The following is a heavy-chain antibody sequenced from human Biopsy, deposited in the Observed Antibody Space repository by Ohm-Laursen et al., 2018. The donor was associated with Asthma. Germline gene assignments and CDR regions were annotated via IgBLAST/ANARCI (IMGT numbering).Heavy chain of an antibody. CDR2: IYRNGNT. D-gene: IGHD2-21*02. V-gene: IGHV4-30-2*06. J-gene: IGHJ4*02. CDR3: ARGWNCGGDCYSLDS. CDR1: GVSIDSGDYS. Sequence: TLSLTCAVSGVSIDSGDYSWTWIRQSPGVGLEWIGYIYRNGNTYYNPTLKNRVTISIDRSKNQFSLRLRSVTAADTAVYYCARGWNCGGDCYSLDSWGQGTLVTVSS.